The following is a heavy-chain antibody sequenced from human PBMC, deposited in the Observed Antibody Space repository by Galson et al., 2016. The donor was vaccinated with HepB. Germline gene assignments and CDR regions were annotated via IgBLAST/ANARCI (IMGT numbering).Heavy chain of an antibody. J-gene: IGHJ4*02. CDR2: INPSSGST. Sequence: SVKVSCKASGYTFSNYYVHWVRQAPGQGFEWMGIINPSSGSTSYAQKLQGRVTMTSDTSTSTVYMELRSLRSDDRDVYYCARDWGRDGVARGFFDYWGQGTLVTVSS. D-gene: IGHD5-24*01. CDR3: ARDWGRDGVARGFFDY. V-gene: IGHV1-46*04. CDR1: GYTFSNYY.